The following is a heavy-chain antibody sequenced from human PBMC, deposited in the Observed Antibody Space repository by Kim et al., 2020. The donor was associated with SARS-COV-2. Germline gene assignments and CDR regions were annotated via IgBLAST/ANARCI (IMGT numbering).Heavy chain of an antibody. Sequence: VKGRFTISRDNAKNSLYLQMNSLRDEDTAVYYCATYYYDSSGRGPYLDYWGQGTLVTVSS. D-gene: IGHD3-22*01. CDR3: ATYYYDSSGRGPYLDY. V-gene: IGHV3-48*02. J-gene: IGHJ4*02.